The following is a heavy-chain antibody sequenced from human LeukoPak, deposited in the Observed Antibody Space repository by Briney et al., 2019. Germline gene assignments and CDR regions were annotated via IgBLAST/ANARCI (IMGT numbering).Heavy chain of an antibody. V-gene: IGHV3-7*01. J-gene: IGHJ4*02. CDR1: GFTFNHYW. CDR2: IKEDGTEK. Sequence: GGSLRLSCAASGFTFNHYWMTWVRQTPRKGLEWLANIKEDGTEKNYVDSVKGRFTISRDNAKNSLYLQMYSLRAEDTAVYYCARGGSESDYWGQGTLVTVSS. CDR3: ARGGSESDY.